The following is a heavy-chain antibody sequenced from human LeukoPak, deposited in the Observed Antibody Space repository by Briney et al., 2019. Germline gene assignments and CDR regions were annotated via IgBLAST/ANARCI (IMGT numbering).Heavy chain of an antibody. CDR2: ISAYNGNT. V-gene: IGHV1-18*01. J-gene: IGHJ5*02. Sequence: ASVKVSCKASGYTFTSYGISWVRQAPGQGLEWMGWISAYNGNTNYAQKLQGRVTMTTDTSTSTAYMELRSLRSDDTAVYYCARFRLEGASSGSYSEGCDPWGQGTLVTVSS. CDR1: GYTFTSYG. D-gene: IGHD3-10*01. CDR3: ARFRLEGASSGSYSEGCDP.